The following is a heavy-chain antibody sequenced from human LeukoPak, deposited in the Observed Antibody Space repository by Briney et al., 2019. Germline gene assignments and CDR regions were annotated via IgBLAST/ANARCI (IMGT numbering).Heavy chain of an antibody. CDR3: ARNPGPGTLDN. CDR1: GFTFNDYY. D-gene: IGHD6-13*01. V-gene: IGHV3-11*06. Sequence: GGSLRLSCAASGFTFNDYYMSWIRQAPGKGLEWVSFISSSGGHTNYADSVKGRFTISRDNAKNSLYLQMNSQRAEDTAVYYCARNPGPGTLDNWGQGTLVTVSS. J-gene: IGHJ4*02. CDR2: ISSSGGHT.